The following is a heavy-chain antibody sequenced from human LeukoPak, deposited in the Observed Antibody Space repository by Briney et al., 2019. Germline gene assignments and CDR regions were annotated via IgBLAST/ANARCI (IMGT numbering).Heavy chain of an antibody. V-gene: IGHV1-18*04. CDR3: ARSGVPAAPKDYYYGMDV. J-gene: IGHJ6*04. D-gene: IGHD2-2*01. CDR1: GYTFTSYG. Sequence: GASVKVSFKASGYTFTSYGISWVRQAPGQGLEWMGWISAYNGNTNYAQKLQGRVTITTDTSTSTAYMELRSLRSDDTAVYYCARSGVPAAPKDYYYGMDVWGKGTTVTVSS. CDR2: ISAYNGNT.